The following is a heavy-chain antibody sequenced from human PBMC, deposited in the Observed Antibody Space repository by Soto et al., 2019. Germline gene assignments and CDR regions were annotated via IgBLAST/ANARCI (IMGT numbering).Heavy chain of an antibody. V-gene: IGHV4-59*01. CDR3: ARQGVKCSGGSCYSDY. J-gene: IGHJ4*02. Sequence: QVQLQESGPGLVKPSETLSLTCTVSGGSISSYYWSWIRQPPGKGLEWIGYIYYSGSTTYNPSLKSRVTISVDTSKNQFSLKLSSVTAADTAVYYCARQGVKCSGGSCYSDYWGQGTLVTVSS. CDR2: IYYSGST. CDR1: GGSISSYY. D-gene: IGHD2-15*01.